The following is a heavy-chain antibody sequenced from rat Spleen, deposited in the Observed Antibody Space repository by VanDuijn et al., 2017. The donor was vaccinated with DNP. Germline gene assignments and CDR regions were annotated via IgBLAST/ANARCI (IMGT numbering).Heavy chain of an antibody. D-gene: IGHD1-12*02. CDR3: ASSMGTYYQYYFDY. CDR1: GFSFSDYY. V-gene: IGHV5S11*01. Sequence: EVQLVESGGGLVQPGRSLKLSCAASGFSFSDYYMAWVRQAPTKGLEWVAYIGSDGYSPYYGDSVKGRFTISRDNAKSTLYLQMDSLRSEETSTYYCASSMGTYYQYYFDYWGQGVMVTVSS. CDR2: IGSDGYSP. J-gene: IGHJ2*01.